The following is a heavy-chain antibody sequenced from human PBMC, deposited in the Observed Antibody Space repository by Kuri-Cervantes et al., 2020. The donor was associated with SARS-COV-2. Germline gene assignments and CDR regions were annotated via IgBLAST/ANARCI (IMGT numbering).Heavy chain of an antibody. J-gene: IGHJ6*01. CDR2: ISAFNGNT. Sequence: ASVKVSCKASGYSFTSFGITWVRQAPGQGLEWMGWISAFNGNTNYAQKFRDRVALTTGTSTSIAYMELRTLRSDDTAVYYCARLDAVVYFGMDVWGQGTTVTVSS. V-gene: IGHV1-18*01. CDR1: GYSFTSFG. CDR3: ARLDAVVYFGMDV. D-gene: IGHD5-18*01.